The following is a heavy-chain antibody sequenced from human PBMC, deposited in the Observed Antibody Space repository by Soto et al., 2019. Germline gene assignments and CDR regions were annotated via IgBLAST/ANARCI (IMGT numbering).Heavy chain of an antibody. CDR2: IYTGGST. Sequence: AETLSLTCTVSGASIGNYYWTWIRQFAGKGLEWIGRIYTGGSTNYNPSLKSRITMSVYTSKKQFSLKLTSVTAADTAVYYCARQTTYSSSWYDCWGQGTLVTVSS. CDR3: ARQTTYSSSWYDC. D-gene: IGHD6-13*01. V-gene: IGHV4-4*07. CDR1: GASIGNYY. J-gene: IGHJ5*01.